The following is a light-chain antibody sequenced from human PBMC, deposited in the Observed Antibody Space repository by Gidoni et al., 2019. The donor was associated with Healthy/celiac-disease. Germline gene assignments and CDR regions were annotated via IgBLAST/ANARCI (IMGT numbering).Light chain of an antibody. CDR1: QSVSSSY. CDR2: GAS. Sequence: EIVLTQSPGTLSLSPGERATLSCRASQSVSSSYLAWYQQKPGQAPRLLIYGASSRATGIPDRCSGSGSGTDFTLTISRLEPEDFAVYYCQQYGSSPPRTFXQXTKVEIK. CDR3: QQYGSSPPRT. J-gene: IGKJ1*01. V-gene: IGKV3-20*01.